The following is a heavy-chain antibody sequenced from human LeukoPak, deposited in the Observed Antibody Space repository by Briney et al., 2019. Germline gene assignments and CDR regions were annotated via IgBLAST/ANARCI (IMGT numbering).Heavy chain of an antibody. Sequence: ASVKVSCKASGYTFTTYDINWVRQAPGQGLEWMGWMNPNSGNTDLVQKFQGRVTFTRDTTMRTAYMELSSLRSDDTAVYFCARGASRSFDYWGQGTLVTVSS. V-gene: IGHV1-8*03. CDR2: MNPNSGNT. CDR3: ARGASRSFDY. J-gene: IGHJ4*02. CDR1: GYTFTTYD.